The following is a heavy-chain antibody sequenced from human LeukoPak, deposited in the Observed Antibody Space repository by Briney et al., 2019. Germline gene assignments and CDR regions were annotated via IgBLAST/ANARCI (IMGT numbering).Heavy chain of an antibody. V-gene: IGHV1-69*04. J-gene: IGHJ5*02. CDR3: ARDTEQLVRFNWFDP. CDR1: GGTFSSYA. Sequence: SVKVSCKASGGTFSSYAISWVRQAPGQGLEWMGRIIPILGIANYAQKFQGRVTITADKSTSTAYMELSSLRSEDTAVYYCARDTEQLVRFNWFDPWGQGTLVTVSS. CDR2: IIPILGIA. D-gene: IGHD6-13*01.